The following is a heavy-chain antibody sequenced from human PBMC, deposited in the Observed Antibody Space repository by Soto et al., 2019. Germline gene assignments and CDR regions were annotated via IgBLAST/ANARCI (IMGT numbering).Heavy chain of an antibody. V-gene: IGHV4-39*01. CDR3: ARQAAAPGIDLWFDP. Sequence: QLQLQESGPGLVKPSETLALTCNVSGGSISSSRSYWAWFRQPPGKELEWIANIFYAGNTYYNPSLKSRVTVSVDTSNNQFARKLDSVTAADTAVYYCARQAAAPGIDLWFDPWGQGTLVTVSS. CDR2: IFYAGNT. CDR1: GGSISSSRSY. D-gene: IGHD6-13*01. J-gene: IGHJ5*02.